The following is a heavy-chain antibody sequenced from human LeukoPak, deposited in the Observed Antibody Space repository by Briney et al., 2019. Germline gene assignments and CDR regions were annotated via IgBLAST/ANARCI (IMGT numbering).Heavy chain of an antibody. CDR2: INPNSGGT. V-gene: IGHV1-2*02. J-gene: IGHJ6*02. CDR3: ARDLVSRWGLLPRYCDYYCGMDV. Sequence: ASVTVSCKASVYTFTGYYMHWVRQAPRQGLGWMGWINPNSGGTNYAQKIQSRVTMTRDTSISTAYMELSRLRSDDTAVYYCARDLVSRWGLLPRYCDYYCGMDVWGQGTTVTVSS. CDR1: VYTFTGYY. D-gene: IGHD1-26*01.